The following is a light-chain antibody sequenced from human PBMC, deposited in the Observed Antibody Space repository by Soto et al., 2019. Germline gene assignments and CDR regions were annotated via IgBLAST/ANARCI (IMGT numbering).Light chain of an antibody. CDR1: SSDVGSYNL. CDR3: CSYAGSSPWV. Sequence: QSALTQPASVSGSPGQSITISCTGTSSDVGSYNLVSWYQQHPGKAPKLMIYEGSKRPSGVSNRFSGSKSGNTASLTISGLQDEDEDDYYCCSYAGSSPWVFGGGTKVTVL. J-gene: IGLJ3*02. V-gene: IGLV2-23*01. CDR2: EGS.